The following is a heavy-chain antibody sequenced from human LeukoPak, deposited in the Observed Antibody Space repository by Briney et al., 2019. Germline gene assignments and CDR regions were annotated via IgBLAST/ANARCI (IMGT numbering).Heavy chain of an antibody. CDR1: GGSIGASINSPNW. CDR3: ARDAEIVGATLDY. J-gene: IGHJ4*02. D-gene: IGHD1-26*01. Sequence: SGTLSLTCAVSGGSIGASINSPNWWSWVRQPPGKGLEWIGEIYHSGSTNYNPSLKSRVTISVDKSKNQFSLKLSSVTAADTAVYYCARDAEIVGATLDYWGQGTLVTVSS. CDR2: IYHSGST. V-gene: IGHV4-4*02.